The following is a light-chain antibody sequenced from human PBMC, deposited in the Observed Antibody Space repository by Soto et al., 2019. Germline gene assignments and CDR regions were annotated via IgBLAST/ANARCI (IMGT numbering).Light chain of an antibody. CDR2: EVV. J-gene: IGLJ1*01. V-gene: IGLV2-8*01. CDR3: KSYAGSNTYV. CDR1: KSDIGVYDF. Sequence: QSVLTPPASASGSPGQSVTISCTGTKSDIGVYDFVSWYQHHPGKAPRLIIYEVVQRPSGVPDRFSGSKSGNTASLTVSGLQAADEADYFCKSYAGSNTYVFGSGTKVTVL.